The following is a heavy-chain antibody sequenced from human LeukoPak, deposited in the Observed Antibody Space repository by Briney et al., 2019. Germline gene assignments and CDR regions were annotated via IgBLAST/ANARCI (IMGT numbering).Heavy chain of an antibody. D-gene: IGHD1-26*01. CDR3: ATAKWELPAGWFDP. Sequence: ASVKVSCKISGYTLTEFSMHWVRQAPGEGLEWMGGFDPEDGETIYAQKFQGRVTMTEDTSTDTAYMELSSLRSEDTAVYYCATAKWELPAGWFDPWGQGTLVTVSS. J-gene: IGHJ5*02. CDR2: FDPEDGET. CDR1: GYTLTEFS. V-gene: IGHV1-24*01.